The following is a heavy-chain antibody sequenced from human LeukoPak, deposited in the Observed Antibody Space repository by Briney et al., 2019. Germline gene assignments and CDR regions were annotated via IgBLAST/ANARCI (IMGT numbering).Heavy chain of an antibody. Sequence: GGSLRLSCAASGFTFSSYSMHWVRQAPGKGLEWAAVLSTIGGREYYADSVKGRFTISRDTSKNTLYLQMDGLRAEDTAVYYCAKLGGQELHNYYVAVCGKGTTVAVSS. CDR1: GFTFSSYS. D-gene: IGHD3-16*01. J-gene: IGHJ6*03. V-gene: IGHV3-30*04. CDR3: AKLGGQELHNYYVAV. CDR2: LSTIGGRE.